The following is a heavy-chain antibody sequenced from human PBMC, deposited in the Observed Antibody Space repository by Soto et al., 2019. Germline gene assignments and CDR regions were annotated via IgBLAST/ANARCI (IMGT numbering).Heavy chain of an antibody. CDR3: ARDWFGESTKYYYYYYGMDV. V-gene: IGHV1-18*01. Sequence: QVQLVQSGAEVKKPGASVKVSCKASGYTFTSYGISWVRQAPGQGLEWMGWISAYNGNTNYAQKLQGRVTMTTDTSTSTAYMELRSMRSDDTAVYYCARDWFGESTKYYYYYYGMDVWGQGTTVTVSS. J-gene: IGHJ6*02. CDR2: ISAYNGNT. CDR1: GYTFTSYG. D-gene: IGHD3-10*01.